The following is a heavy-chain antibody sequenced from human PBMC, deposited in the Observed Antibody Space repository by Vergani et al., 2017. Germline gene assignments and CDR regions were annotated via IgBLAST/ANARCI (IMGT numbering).Heavy chain of an antibody. J-gene: IGHJ6*02. CDR1: GGSISGYY. CDR3: ARGSVSSSWTQGYYYYGMDV. D-gene: IGHD6-13*01. Sequence: QVQLQESGPGLVKPSETLSLTCTVSGGSISGYYWSWIRQPPGKGLEWIGEINHSGSTNYNPSLKSRVTISVDTSKNQFSLKLSSVTAADTAVYYCARGSVSSSWTQGYYYYGMDVWGQGTTVTVSS. CDR2: INHSGST. V-gene: IGHV4-34*01.